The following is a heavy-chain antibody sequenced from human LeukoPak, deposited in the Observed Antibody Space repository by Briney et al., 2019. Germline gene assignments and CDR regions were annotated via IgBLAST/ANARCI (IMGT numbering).Heavy chain of an antibody. CDR2: IYWSGVST. D-gene: IGHD2-15*01. Sequence: GGSLRLSCAASGFTFGDYAMSWVRQAPGKGLEWVSGIYWSGVSTGYADSVKGRFTISRDNTKNSLFLQMNSLRAEDTAFYYCAKGKDTLNPYWYFDVWGRGTLVTVSS. CDR3: AKGKDTLNPYWYFDV. J-gene: IGHJ2*01. V-gene: IGHV3-20*04. CDR1: GFTFGDYA.